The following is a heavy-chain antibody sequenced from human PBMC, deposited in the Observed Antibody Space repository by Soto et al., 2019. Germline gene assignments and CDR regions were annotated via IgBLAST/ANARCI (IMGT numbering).Heavy chain of an antibody. CDR2: ISGSGGST. V-gene: IGHV3-23*01. CDR1: GFTFSSYA. CDR3: AKRANYYDSILGHAFDI. J-gene: IGHJ3*02. Sequence: PGGSLRLSCAASGFTFSSYAISWVRQAPGKGLEWVSAISGSGGSTYYADSVKGRFTISRDNSKNTLYLQMNSLRAEDTAVYYCAKRANYYDSILGHAFDIWGQGTMVTVSS. D-gene: IGHD3-22*01.